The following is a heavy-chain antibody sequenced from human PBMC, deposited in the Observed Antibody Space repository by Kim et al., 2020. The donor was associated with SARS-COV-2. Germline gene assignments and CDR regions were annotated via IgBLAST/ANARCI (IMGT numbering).Heavy chain of an antibody. CDR2: ISGSGGST. J-gene: IGHJ3*02. V-gene: IGHV3-23*01. D-gene: IGHD3-22*01. CDR1: GFTFSSYS. CDR3: AKDLSYYDSSGYCI. Sequence: GGSLRLSCAASGFTFSSYSMSWVRQAPGKGLEWVSAISGSGGSTYYADSVKGRFTISSDNSKNTLYLQMNSLRAEDTAVYYCAKDLSYYDSSGYCIWGQGTMVTVSS.